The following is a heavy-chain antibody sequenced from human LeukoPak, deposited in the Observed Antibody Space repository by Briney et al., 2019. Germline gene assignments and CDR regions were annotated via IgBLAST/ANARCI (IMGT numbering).Heavy chain of an antibody. J-gene: IGHJ4*02. V-gene: IGHV4-39*01. Sequence: PSETLSLTCTVSGGSISSSPYYWGWIRQPPGKGLEWIGSIYYSGTTYYNPSLKSRLTMSLDTSKTQFSLKLSSVTAADTAVYYCARAGYSYYFDYWGQGTLVTVSS. D-gene: IGHD2-15*01. CDR3: ARAGYSYYFDY. CDR1: GGSISSSPYY. CDR2: IYYSGTT.